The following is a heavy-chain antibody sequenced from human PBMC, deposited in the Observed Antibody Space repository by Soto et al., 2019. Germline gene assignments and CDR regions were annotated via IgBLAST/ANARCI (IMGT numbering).Heavy chain of an antibody. CDR1: GYSFNSYW. V-gene: IGHV5-10-1*01. D-gene: IGHD2-15*01. Sequence: GESLKISCKGSGYSFNSYWISWVRQMPGKGLEWMGRIDPSDSYINYNPSFQGHVTISADKSISTAYLQWSSLKASDTAMYYCANTRGQNCNGSYCYIWLDAWGQGTRVTVSS. CDR2: IDPSDSYI. CDR3: ANTRGQNCNGSYCYIWLDA. J-gene: IGHJ6*02.